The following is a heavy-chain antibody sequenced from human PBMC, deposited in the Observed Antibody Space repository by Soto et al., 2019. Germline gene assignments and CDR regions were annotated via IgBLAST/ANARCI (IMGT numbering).Heavy chain of an antibody. CDR2: IWYDGSNK. D-gene: IGHD6-19*01. CDR1: GFTFNSYG. J-gene: IGHJ4*02. Sequence: GGSLRLSCAASGFTFNSYGMHWVRQAPGKGLEWVAVIWYDGSNKYYADSVKGRFTISRDNSKNTLYLQMNSLRAEDTAVYYCASQNPGYSSGWYFDYWGQGTLVTVSS. CDR3: ASQNPGYSSGWYFDY. V-gene: IGHV3-33*01.